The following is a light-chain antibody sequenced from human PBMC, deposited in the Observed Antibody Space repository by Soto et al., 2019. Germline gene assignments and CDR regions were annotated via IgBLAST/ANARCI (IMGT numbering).Light chain of an antibody. J-gene: IGLJ3*02. Sequence: QPVLTQPPSASASLGASVKLTCTLSSEHSTYAIAWHQQQPEKGPRYLMKLNSDGSHNKGDGIPDRFSGSSSGAERYLTISSLQSEDEADYYCQTWGTGIRVFGGGTQLTVL. CDR1: SEHSTYA. V-gene: IGLV4-69*01. CDR3: QTWGTGIRV. CDR2: LNSDGSH.